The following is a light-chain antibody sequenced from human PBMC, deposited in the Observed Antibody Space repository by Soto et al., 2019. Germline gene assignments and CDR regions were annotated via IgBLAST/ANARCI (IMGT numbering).Light chain of an antibody. V-gene: IGLV2-14*01. CDR1: SSDVGAYNF. J-gene: IGLJ1*01. CDR2: DVS. CDR3: SSYTSSNTHV. Sequence: QSALTQPASVSGSPGQSITISCTGTSSDVGAYNFVSWYQQHPGKVPKLMIYDVSIRPSGVSNRFSGSKSGNTASLIISRLQSEDEADYYCSSYTSSNTHVFGTGTKLTVL.